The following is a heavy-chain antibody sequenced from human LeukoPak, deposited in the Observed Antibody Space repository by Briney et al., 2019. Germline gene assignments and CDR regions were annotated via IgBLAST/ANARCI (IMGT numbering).Heavy chain of an antibody. V-gene: IGHV4-59*01. CDR2: IYYSGST. CDR1: GGSISSYY. D-gene: IGHD3-10*01. CDR3: AREACNYYGSGGTFDY. Sequence: SSETLSLTCTVSGGSISSYYWSWIRQPPGKGLEWIGYIYYSGSTNYNPSLKSRVTISVDTSKNQFSLKLSSVTAADTAVYYCAREACNYYGSGGTFDYWGQGTLVTVSS. J-gene: IGHJ4*02.